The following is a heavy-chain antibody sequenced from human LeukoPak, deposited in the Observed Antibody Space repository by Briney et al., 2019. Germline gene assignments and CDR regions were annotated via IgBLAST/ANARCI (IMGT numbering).Heavy chain of an antibody. J-gene: IGHJ3*02. CDR1: GFTFSSYG. V-gene: IGHV3-23*01. CDR3: ARDKGGYSSGWSYAFDI. Sequence: GGSLRLSCAASGFTFSSYGMSWVRQAPGKGLEWVSAISGSGGSTYYADSVKGRFTISRDNSKNTLYLQMNSLRAEDTAVYYCARDKGGYSSGWSYAFDIWGQGTMVTVSS. CDR2: ISGSGGST. D-gene: IGHD6-19*01.